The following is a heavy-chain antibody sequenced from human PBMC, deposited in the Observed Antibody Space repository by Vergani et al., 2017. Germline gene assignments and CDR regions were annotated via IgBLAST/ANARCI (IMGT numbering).Heavy chain of an antibody. Sequence: QVQLQQWGAGLLMPSETLSLTCAVYGGSFSGYYWSWIRQPPGKGLEWIGEINHSGSTNYNPSLKGRVTISVDTSKNQFSLKLSSVTAADTAVYYCARGRIMITFGGARFNWFDPWGQGTLVTVSS. CDR2: INHSGST. J-gene: IGHJ5*02. CDR3: ARGRIMITFGGARFNWFDP. D-gene: IGHD3-16*01. CDR1: GGSFSGYY. V-gene: IGHV4-34*01.